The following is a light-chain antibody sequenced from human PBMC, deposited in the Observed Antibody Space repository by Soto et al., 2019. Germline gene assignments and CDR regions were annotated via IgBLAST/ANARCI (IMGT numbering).Light chain of an antibody. Sequence: DIPMTQSPSSLSASVGDIVTITCRASQSISTYLNWYQQKPGKAPKVLIYAASSLQSGVPSRFSGSGSGTDFTPTIGSLQPEDFATYYCQQSYSTPYTFGQGTKLEIK. V-gene: IGKV1-39*01. CDR2: AAS. CDR3: QQSYSTPYT. J-gene: IGKJ2*01. CDR1: QSISTY.